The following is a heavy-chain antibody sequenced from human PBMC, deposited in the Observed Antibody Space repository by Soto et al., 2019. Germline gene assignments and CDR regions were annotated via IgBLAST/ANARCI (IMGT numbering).Heavy chain of an antibody. J-gene: IGHJ4*02. D-gene: IGHD3-10*01. V-gene: IGHV3-23*01. CDR3: ARGSTDSYPGSRIFDF. Sequence: GGSLRLACVASGITFGCHAMSWVRQAPGEGLEWVSTITDSGGDAKYADSVRGRFAISRDNSKKTLYLQMSSLTAEDSAIYYCARGSTDSYPGSRIFDFWGRGTLVTVSS. CDR2: ITDSGGDA. CDR1: GITFGCHA.